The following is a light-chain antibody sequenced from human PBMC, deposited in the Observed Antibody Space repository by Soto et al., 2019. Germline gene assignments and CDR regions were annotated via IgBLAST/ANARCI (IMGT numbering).Light chain of an antibody. CDR3: GTWDSSLSAVV. Sequence: QAVVTQPPSVSAAPGQKVTISCSGSSSNIGNDFVSWYQQLPGTAPKLLIYDNNKRPSGTPDRFSGSKSGTSATLGITGLQTGDEADYYCGTWDSSLSAVVLGGGTKVTVL. CDR2: DNN. V-gene: IGLV1-51*01. J-gene: IGLJ2*01. CDR1: SSNIGNDF.